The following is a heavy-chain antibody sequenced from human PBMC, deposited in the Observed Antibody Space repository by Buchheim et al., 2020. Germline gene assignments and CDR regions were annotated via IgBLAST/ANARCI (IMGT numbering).Heavy chain of an antibody. CDR1: GFTFSSYS. V-gene: IGHV3-48*01. J-gene: IGHJ4*02. D-gene: IGHD3-10*01. CDR3: ASPGELWFGADAFDY. CDR2: ISSSSSTI. Sequence: EVQLVESGGGLVQPGGSLRLSCAASGFTFSSYSMNWVRQAPGKGLEWVSYISSSSSTIYYADSVKGRFTISRDNAENSLYLQMNSLRAEDTAVYYCASPGELWFGADAFDYWGQGTL.